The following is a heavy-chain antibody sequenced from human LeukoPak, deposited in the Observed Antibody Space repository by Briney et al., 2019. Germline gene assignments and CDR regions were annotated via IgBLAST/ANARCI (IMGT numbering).Heavy chain of an antibody. J-gene: IGHJ3*02. CDR2: TYYTGST. V-gene: IGHV4-59*01. CDR3: ARRVVVVTANDKSDAFDM. CDR1: GGSISTYY. D-gene: IGHD2-15*01. Sequence: SETLSLTCTVSGGSISTYYWNWIRQPPGEGLEWIGYTYYTGSTKSNPSLKSRVTISLDTSKNQFSLNLSSVTAADTAVYYCARRVVVVTANDKSDAFDMWGQGTVVTVSS.